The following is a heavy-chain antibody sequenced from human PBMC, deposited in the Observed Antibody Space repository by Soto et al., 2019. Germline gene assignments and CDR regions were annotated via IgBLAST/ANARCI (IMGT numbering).Heavy chain of an antibody. CDR1: GFRFDDFG. J-gene: IGHJ3*02. CDR2: IPWNGVTT. D-gene: IGHD6-19*01. V-gene: IGHV3-20*04. Sequence: EEQLVESGGGVVRPGGSLTLSCAASGFRFDDFGMSWVRQAPGKGLEWVSGIPWNGVTTGYVKSVKGRFTISRDNAKNALYLQMGSLRAEDTAMYYCASDGGVAVAVDAFEIWGQGTMVSVSS. CDR3: ASDGGVAVAVDAFEI.